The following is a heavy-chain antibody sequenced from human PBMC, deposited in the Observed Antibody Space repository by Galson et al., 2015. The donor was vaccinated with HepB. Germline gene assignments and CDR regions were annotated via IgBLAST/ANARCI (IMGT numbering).Heavy chain of an antibody. Sequence: CAISGDSVSSNNAAWNWIRQSPSRGLEWLGRTYYRSKWYNDYAGSVKSRIIINPDTSKNQFSLQLNSVTPEDTAVYYCARGRITVASGLDAFDIWGQGTMVTVSS. CDR1: GDSVSSNNAA. D-gene: IGHD6-19*01. CDR2: TYYRSKWYN. V-gene: IGHV6-1*01. CDR3: ARGRITVASGLDAFDI. J-gene: IGHJ3*02.